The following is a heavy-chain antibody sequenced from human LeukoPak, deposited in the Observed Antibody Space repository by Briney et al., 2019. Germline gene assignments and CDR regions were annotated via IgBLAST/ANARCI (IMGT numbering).Heavy chain of an antibody. Sequence: ASVKVSCEASGYTFTGYYMHWVRQAPGQGLEWMGWINPNSGGTNYAQKFQGRVTMTRDTSISTAYMELSRLRSDDTAVYYCARVGDRGWYVIDPWGQGTLVTVSS. CDR3: ARVGDRGWYVIDP. D-gene: IGHD6-19*01. J-gene: IGHJ5*02. V-gene: IGHV1-2*02. CDR2: INPNSGGT. CDR1: GYTFTGYY.